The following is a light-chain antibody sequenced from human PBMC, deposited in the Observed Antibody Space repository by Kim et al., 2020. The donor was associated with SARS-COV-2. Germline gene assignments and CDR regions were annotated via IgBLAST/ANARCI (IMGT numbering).Light chain of an antibody. Sequence: PGERATRSGRASQSVSSYLAWYQQKPGQAPRLLIYDASNRATGIPARFSGSGSGTDFTLTISSLEPEDFAVYYCQQRSNWPPGLTFGGGTKVEI. CDR1: QSVSSY. V-gene: IGKV3-11*01. CDR3: QQRSNWPPGLT. J-gene: IGKJ4*01. CDR2: DAS.